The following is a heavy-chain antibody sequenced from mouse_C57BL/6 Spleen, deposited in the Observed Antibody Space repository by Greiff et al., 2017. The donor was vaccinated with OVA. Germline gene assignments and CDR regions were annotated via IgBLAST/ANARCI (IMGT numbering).Heavy chain of an antibody. CDR3: ASGGALYAMDD. J-gene: IGHJ4*01. Sequence: QVQLQQSGPGLVQPSQSLSITCTVSGFSLTSYGVHWVRQSPGKGLEWLGVIWSGGSTDYNAAFISRLSISKENSNSKFFFKMNSLQADDTAIYFCASGGALYAMDDWGKGTSVTVSS. V-gene: IGHV2-2*01. CDR1: GFSLTSYG. CDR2: IWSGGST.